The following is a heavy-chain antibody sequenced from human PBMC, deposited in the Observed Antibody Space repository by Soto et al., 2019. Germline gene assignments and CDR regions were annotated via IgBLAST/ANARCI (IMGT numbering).Heavy chain of an antibody. Sequence: PGESLKISCKGSGYSFTSYWISWVRQMPGKGLEWMGRIDPSDSYTNYSPSFQGHVTISADKSISTAYLQWSSLKASDTAMYYCARLDYDILTGSPAGYYYYYGMDVWGQGTTVTVSS. D-gene: IGHD3-9*01. CDR3: ARLDYDILTGSPAGYYYYYGMDV. J-gene: IGHJ6*02. V-gene: IGHV5-10-1*01. CDR1: GYSFTSYW. CDR2: IDPSDSYT.